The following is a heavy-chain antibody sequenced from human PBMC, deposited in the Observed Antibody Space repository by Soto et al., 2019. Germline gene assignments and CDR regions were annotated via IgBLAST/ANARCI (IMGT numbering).Heavy chain of an antibody. V-gene: IGHV4-39*01. Sequence: PSETLSLTCTVSGGSISSSSYYWGWIRQPPGKGLEWIGSIYYSGSTYYNPSLKSRVTISVDTSKNQFSLKLSSVTAADTAVYYCAKVNYYGSGSYPPWGQGTLVPVSS. CDR1: GGSISSSSYY. J-gene: IGHJ5*02. CDR3: AKVNYYGSGSYPP. CDR2: IYYSGST. D-gene: IGHD3-10*01.